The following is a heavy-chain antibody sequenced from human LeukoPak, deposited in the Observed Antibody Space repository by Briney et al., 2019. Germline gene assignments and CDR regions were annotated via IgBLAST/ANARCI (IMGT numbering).Heavy chain of an antibody. CDR1: GGSSSSYY. CDR2: IYPSGST. J-gene: IGHJ3*02. Sequence: SETLSLTCTVSGGSSSSYYWSWIRQPAGEGLEWIGRIYPSGSTKYNPSLKSRVTISVDKSKNQFSLKLNSVTAADTAVYYCARDVSSGGASDIWGQGTMVTVSS. V-gene: IGHV4-4*07. D-gene: IGHD6-19*01. CDR3: ARDVSSGGASDI.